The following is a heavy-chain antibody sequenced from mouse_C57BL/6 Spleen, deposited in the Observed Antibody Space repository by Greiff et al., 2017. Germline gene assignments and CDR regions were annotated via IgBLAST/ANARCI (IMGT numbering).Heavy chain of an antibody. V-gene: IGHV1-82*01. J-gene: IGHJ2*01. CDR2: IYPGDGDT. CDR1: GYAFSSSW. Sequence: QVQLQQSGPELVTPGASVKISCKASGYAFSSSWMHWVKQRPGKGLEWIGRIYPGDGDTNYNGKFKGKATLTADKSSSTAYMQLSSLTSEDSAVYFCARWSGDYFDYWGQGTTLTVSS. CDR3: ARWSGDYFDY.